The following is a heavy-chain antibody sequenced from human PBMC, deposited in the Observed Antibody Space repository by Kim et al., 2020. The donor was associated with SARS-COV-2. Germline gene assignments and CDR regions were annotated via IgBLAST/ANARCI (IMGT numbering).Heavy chain of an antibody. Sequence: GGSLRLSCAASGFTFSSYAMSWVRQAPGKGLEWVSAISGSGGSTYYADSVKGRFTISRDNSKNTLYLQMNSLRAEDTAVYYCAKGYCSSTSCYTSWFDPWGQGTLVTVSS. J-gene: IGHJ5*02. V-gene: IGHV3-23*01. CDR3: AKGYCSSTSCYTSWFDP. CDR2: ISGSGGST. CDR1: GFTFSSYA. D-gene: IGHD2-2*02.